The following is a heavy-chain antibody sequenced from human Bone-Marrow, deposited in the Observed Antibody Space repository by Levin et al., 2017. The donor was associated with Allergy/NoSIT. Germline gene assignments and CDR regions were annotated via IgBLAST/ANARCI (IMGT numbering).Heavy chain of an antibody. CDR2: ISWNSGSI. CDR1: GFTFDDFA. D-gene: IGHD5-12*01. Sequence: PGGSLRLSCAASGFTFDDFAMHWVRQVPGKGLEWVLGISWNSGSIGYADSVKGRFTISRDNAKNSLYLQMNSLRTADTALYYCAIGSGYAYYYNGVNVWGPGTTFTVCS. V-gene: IGHV3-9*01. J-gene: IGHJ6*02. CDR3: AIGSGYAYYYNGVNV.